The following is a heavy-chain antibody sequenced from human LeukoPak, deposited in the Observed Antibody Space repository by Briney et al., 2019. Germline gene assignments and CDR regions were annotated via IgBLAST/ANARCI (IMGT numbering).Heavy chain of an antibody. J-gene: IGHJ6*02. Sequence: PSDTLSLTCSVSGGSMTNLYWTWIRQPPGMGLEWIGDIYDSGSTRYNTSLESRVTISVDTSKNQFSLKLSSVTAADTAVYYCAKGGSTNFYYGDVWGQGTTVTVSS. CDR3: AKGGSTNFYYGDV. D-gene: IGHD2/OR15-2a*01. CDR1: GGSMTNLY. CDR2: IYDSGST. V-gene: IGHV4-59*07.